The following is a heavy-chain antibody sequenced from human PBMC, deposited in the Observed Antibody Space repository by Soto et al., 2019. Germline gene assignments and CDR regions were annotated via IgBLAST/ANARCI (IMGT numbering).Heavy chain of an antibody. J-gene: IGHJ3*02. Sequence: EVQVLESGGGLVQPGGSLRLSCSASGFTFNDINWVRQAPGKGLEWISRITGGGHTDYVDSVKGRFTISRDNSKNTVYLQMNSLRADDTAVYYCAKDRSGLGSFDIWGQGTVVTVSS. D-gene: IGHD3-16*01. V-gene: IGHV3-23*01. CDR3: AKDRSGLGSFDI. CDR1: GFTFND. CDR2: ITGGGHT.